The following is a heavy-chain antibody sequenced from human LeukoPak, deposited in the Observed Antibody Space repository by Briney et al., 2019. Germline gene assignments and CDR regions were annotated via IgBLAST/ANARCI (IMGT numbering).Heavy chain of an antibody. CDR1: GYTFTSYY. D-gene: IGHD3-10*01. CDR2: INPSGGST. V-gene: IGHV1-46*01. CDR3: ARGTETYYYGSGSYSIYYYYMDV. Sequence: ASVKVSCKASGYTFTSYYMHWVRQAPGQGLEWMGIINPSGGSTSYAQKFQGRVTITRNTSISTAYMELSSLRSEDTAVYYCARGTETYYYGSGSYSIYYYYMDVWGKGTTVTVSS. J-gene: IGHJ6*03.